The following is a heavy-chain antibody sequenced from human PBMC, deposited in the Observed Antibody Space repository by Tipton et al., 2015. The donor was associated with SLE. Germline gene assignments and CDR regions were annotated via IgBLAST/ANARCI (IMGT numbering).Heavy chain of an antibody. CDR1: GGSFSGYY. V-gene: IGHV4-34*01. D-gene: IGHD1-7*01. CDR3: ARFITGTTYYMDV. J-gene: IGHJ6*03. CDR2: INHSGST. Sequence: TLSLTCAVYGGSFSGYYWSWIRQPPGKGLEWIGEINHSGSTNYNPSLKSRVTISVDTSKNQFSLKLSSVTAADTVVYYCARFITGTTYYMDVWGKGTTVTVSS.